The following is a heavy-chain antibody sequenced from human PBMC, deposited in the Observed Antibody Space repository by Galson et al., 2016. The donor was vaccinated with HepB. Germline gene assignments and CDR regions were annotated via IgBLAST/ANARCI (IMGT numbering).Heavy chain of an antibody. J-gene: IGHJ4*02. CDR2: MYYSGRT. Sequence: ETLSLTCTVSGGSISTYSWTYYWSWIRQPPGKGLEWIGYMYYSGRTNYSPPLKSRGTVSLDTSKNQFSLRLTSVTAADTAVYYCAVFQPSRGYSDDDSGYFDYWGQGTLVTVSS. CDR1: GGSISTYSWTYY. D-gene: IGHD5-12*01. CDR3: AVFQPSRGYSDDDSGYFDY. V-gene: IGHV4-61*01.